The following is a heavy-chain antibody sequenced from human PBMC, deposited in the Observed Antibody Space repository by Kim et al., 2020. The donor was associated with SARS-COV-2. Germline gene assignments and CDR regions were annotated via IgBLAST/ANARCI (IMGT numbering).Heavy chain of an antibody. J-gene: IGHJ3*02. Sequence: SVRGRLTIARDDSRNTAYLQMNSLKTEDTAVYYCTRVPATTLAFWADFDIWGQGTMVAVSS. D-gene: IGHD1-1*01. V-gene: IGHV3-73*01. CDR3: TRVPATTLAFWADFDI.